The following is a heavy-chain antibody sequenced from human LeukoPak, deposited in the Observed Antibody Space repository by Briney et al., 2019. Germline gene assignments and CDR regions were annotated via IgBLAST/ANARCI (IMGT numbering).Heavy chain of an antibody. D-gene: IGHD3-9*01. J-gene: IGHJ3*01. CDR3: ARDQSDYDILTGYYTIDAFDC. Sequence: ASVKVSCKASGYTFTTYAMHWVRQAPGQRLEWMGWISPGNGNTRYSQKFQGRVTITRDTSASTAYMELSSLRSEDTAVYYRARDQSDYDILTGYYTIDAFDCWGQGTMVTVSS. CDR2: ISPGNGNT. V-gene: IGHV1-3*01. CDR1: GYTFTTYA.